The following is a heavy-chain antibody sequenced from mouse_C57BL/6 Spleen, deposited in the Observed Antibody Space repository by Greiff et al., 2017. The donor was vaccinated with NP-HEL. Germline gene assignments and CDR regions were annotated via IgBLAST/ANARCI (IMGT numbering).Heavy chain of an antibody. CDR1: GYSITSGYY. CDR2: ISYDGSN. CDR3: AKDLLRGNYFDY. J-gene: IGHJ2*01. Sequence: EVQLQQSGPGLVKPSQSLSLTCSVTGYSITSGYYWNWIRQSPGNKLEWMGFISYDGSNNYNPSLKNRISITRDTSKNQFFLKLNSVTTEDTATYYCAKDLLRGNYFDYWGQGTTLTVSS. V-gene: IGHV3-6*01. D-gene: IGHD1-1*01.